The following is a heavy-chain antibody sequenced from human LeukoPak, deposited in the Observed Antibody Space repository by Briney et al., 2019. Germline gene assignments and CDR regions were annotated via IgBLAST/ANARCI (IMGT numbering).Heavy chain of an antibody. J-gene: IGHJ3*02. CDR2: INPNSGGT. D-gene: IGHD3-10*01. V-gene: IGHV1-2*02. CDR3: ARDQWVPIRGVIPLGDFDI. Sequence: GASVKVSCKASGYTFTGYYMHWVRQAPGQGLEWMGWINPNSGGTNYAQKFQGRVTMTRDTSISTAYMELSRLRSDDTAVYYCARDQWVPIRGVIPLGDFDIWGQGTMVTVSS. CDR1: GYTFTGYY.